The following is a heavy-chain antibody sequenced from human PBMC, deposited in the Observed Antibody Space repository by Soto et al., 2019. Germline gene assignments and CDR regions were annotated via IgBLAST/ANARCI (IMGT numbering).Heavy chain of an antibody. J-gene: IGHJ6*02. CDR3: AREVRFLEWLFSGMDV. CDR2: ISGSDANT. CDR1: GFTFSRDA. Sequence: EVQLLESGGGMVQPGGSLRLSCAASGFTFSRDAVSWVRAAPGKGLEWVSAISGSDANTYYADSVKGRFTISRDNSKNTVYLQMNSLRAEDTAVYYCAREVRFLEWLFSGMDVWGQGTTVTVSS. V-gene: IGHV3-23*01. D-gene: IGHD3-3*01.